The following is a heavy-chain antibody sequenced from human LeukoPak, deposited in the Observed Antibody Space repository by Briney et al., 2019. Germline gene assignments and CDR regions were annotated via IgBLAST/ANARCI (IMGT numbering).Heavy chain of an antibody. V-gene: IGHV1-18*04. CDR2: ISAYNGNT. CDR1: GYTFIGYY. CDR3: ARDMYYYSRTGFDP. Sequence: ASVKVSCKASGYTFIGYYMHWVRQAPGQGLEWMGWISAYNGNTNYAQKLQGRVTMTTDTSTSTAYMELRSLRSDDTAVYYCARDMYYYSRTGFDPWGQGTLVTVSS. D-gene: IGHD3-10*01. J-gene: IGHJ5*02.